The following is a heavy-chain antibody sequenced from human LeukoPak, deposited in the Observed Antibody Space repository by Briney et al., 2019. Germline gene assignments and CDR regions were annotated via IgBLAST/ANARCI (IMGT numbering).Heavy chain of an antibody. CDR3: ARLWDPRNYGMDV. J-gene: IGHJ6*02. CDR1: GSPFTSYW. D-gene: IGHD1-26*01. V-gene: IGHV5-51*01. Sequence: GEPLKISWKGSGSPFTSYWIGWVRQIHGKGLEWMGIIYPGDSDTSYSPSCQGQVTISADKSISTASLQWSSLKASDTAMYCCARLWDPRNYGMDVWGQGTTVTVSS. CDR2: IYPGDSDT.